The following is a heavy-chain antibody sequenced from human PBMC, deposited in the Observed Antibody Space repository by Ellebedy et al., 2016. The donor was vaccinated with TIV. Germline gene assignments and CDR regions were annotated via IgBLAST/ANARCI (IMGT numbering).Heavy chain of an antibody. V-gene: IGHV4-39*01. CDR1: GGSISSSSYY. D-gene: IGHD3-3*01. CDR3: ARRKVTIPRADAYFDY. CDR2: IYYSGNT. Sequence: SETLSLXXTVSGGSISSSSYYWGWIRQPPGKGLEWIGSIYYSGNTYCNPSLKSRVTISIDTSKNQFSLRLSSVTAADTAIYRCARRKVTIPRADAYFDYWGQGILVTVSS. J-gene: IGHJ4*02.